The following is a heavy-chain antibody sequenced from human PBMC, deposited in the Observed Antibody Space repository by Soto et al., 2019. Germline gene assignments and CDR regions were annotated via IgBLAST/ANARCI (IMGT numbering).Heavy chain of an antibody. D-gene: IGHD6-13*01. J-gene: IGHJ4*02. CDR1: GGSICGSSFS. V-gene: IGHV4-39*01. CDR2: IHYSGST. CDR3: ARQSTGYSVEVYY. Sequence: SETLSRTCAVPGGSICGSSFSCGWILQPPKKGLESIGSIHYSGSTYYNPSLKSRVTMSVDTSKDQFSLKLTSVTAADTAVYYGARQSTGYSVEVYYCGKRTLVTVAS.